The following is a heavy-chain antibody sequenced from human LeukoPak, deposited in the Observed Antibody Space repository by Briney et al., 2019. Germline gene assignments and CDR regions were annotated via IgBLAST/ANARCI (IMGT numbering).Heavy chain of an antibody. J-gene: IGHJ4*02. CDR1: GFTFSSYA. Sequence: PGRSLRLSCAASGFTFSSYAMSWVSQAPGKGLEWVSVITGSGGGTYYADSVKGRFTISRDNSKNTLYLQMNSLRADDTAVYYCAKERSSGWPFDYWGQGTLVAVSS. D-gene: IGHD6-19*01. CDR3: AKERSSGWPFDY. CDR2: ITGSGGGT. V-gene: IGHV3-23*01.